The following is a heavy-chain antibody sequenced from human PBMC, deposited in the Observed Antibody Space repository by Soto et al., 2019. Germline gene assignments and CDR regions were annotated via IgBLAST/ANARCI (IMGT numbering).Heavy chain of an antibody. V-gene: IGHV3-74*01. Sequence: EVQLVVSGGDLIQPGGSLRLSCAASGFIFSNYWMHWVRQAPGKGLVWVSRINGDGSTTSYADSVKGRFTISRDNAKNTLSLQMNSLRAEDTAVYYCVRGSVYNWRGDFWGQGTLVTVSS. CDR2: INGDGSTT. J-gene: IGHJ4*02. D-gene: IGHD1-1*01. CDR3: VRGSVYNWRGDF. CDR1: GFIFSNYW.